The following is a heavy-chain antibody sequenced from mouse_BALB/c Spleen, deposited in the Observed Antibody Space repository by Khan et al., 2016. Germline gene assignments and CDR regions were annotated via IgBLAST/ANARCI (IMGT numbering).Heavy chain of an antibody. Sequence: QIQLVQSGPELKKPGETVKISCKASGYVFTKYGMNWVKQAPGKGLEWMGWINTYTGEAAYSDEFKGRFAFSLETSASTAYLQNNSLKNEDSATYFCARPDYWGQGTTLTVSS. CDR2: INTYTGEA. CDR3: ARPDY. V-gene: IGHV9-3-1*01. CDR1: GYVFTKYG. J-gene: IGHJ2*01.